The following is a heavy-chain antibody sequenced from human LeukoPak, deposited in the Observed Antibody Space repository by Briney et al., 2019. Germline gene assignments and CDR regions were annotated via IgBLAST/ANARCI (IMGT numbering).Heavy chain of an antibody. CDR1: GGSVSNYY. CDR3: ARGLKVVGVMITFGGVRPAGNWFDP. J-gene: IGHJ5*02. CDR2: IYYTET. V-gene: IGHV4-59*02. D-gene: IGHD3-16*01. Sequence: SETLSLTCTVPGGSVSNYYWSWIRQSPGKGLEWIGYIYYTETSYNPSLKSRVTISADTSKNQFSLKFSVTAADTAVYYCARGLKVVGVMITFGGVRPAGNWFDPWGQGTLVTVSS.